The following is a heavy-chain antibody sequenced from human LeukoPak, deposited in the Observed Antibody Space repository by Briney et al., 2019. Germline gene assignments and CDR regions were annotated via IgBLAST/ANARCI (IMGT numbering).Heavy chain of an antibody. CDR3: AREKFNYDLLHYFDY. D-gene: IGHD3-16*01. CDR2: IYHSGST. Sequence: SETLSLTCAVSGYAISGVYYWGWIRQPPGKGLEWIGSIYHSGSTYYNPSLKSRVTISVDTSKNKFSLKLSSVTAAGTAVYYCAREKFNYDLLHYFDYWGQGTLVTVSS. J-gene: IGHJ4*02. CDR1: GYAISGVYY. V-gene: IGHV4-38-2*02.